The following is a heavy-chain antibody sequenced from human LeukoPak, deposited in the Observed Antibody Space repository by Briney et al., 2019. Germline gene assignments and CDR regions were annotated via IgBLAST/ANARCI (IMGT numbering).Heavy chain of an antibody. J-gene: IGHJ5*02. CDR3: ARDHSSGWLKGWFDP. CDR2: IYYSGST. Sequence: PSETLSLTCTVSGGSISSGDYYWSWIRQPPGKGLEWIGSIYYSGSTYYNPSLKSRVTISVDTSKNQFSLKLSSVTAADTAVYYCARDHSSGWLKGWFDPWGQGTLVTVSS. D-gene: IGHD6-19*01. V-gene: IGHV4-39*07. CDR1: GGSISSGDYY.